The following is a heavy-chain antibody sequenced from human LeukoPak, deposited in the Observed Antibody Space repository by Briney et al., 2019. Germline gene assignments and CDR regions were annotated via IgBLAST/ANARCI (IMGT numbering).Heavy chain of an antibody. V-gene: IGHV4-59*08. D-gene: IGHD6-6*01. Sequence: SETLPLTCSVSGGSISSLYWSWIRQPPGKGLEWIGYIYYTGRTNYNPSLKSRVTMFVDMSKNQFSLRLSSVTAADTAVYYCARHRAYSSSSPFDYWGQGTLASVAS. CDR2: IYYTGRT. CDR1: GGSISSLY. J-gene: IGHJ4*02. CDR3: ARHRAYSSSSPFDY.